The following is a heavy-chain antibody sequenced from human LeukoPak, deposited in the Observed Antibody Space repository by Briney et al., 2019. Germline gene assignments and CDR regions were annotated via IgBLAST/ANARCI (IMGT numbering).Heavy chain of an antibody. CDR1: GDSVSGNIVA. CDR2: TNYRSKWYN. V-gene: IGHV6-1*01. D-gene: IGHD6-19*01. CDR3: ARGSSGSFDY. Sequence: SQTLSLTCDVSGDSVSGNIVAWNWIRQSPSRGLEWLGRTNYRSKWYNDYAVSVRGRITINPDTSKNRFSLQLDSVTPEDTAVYYCARGSSGSFDYWGQGTLVTVSS. J-gene: IGHJ4*02.